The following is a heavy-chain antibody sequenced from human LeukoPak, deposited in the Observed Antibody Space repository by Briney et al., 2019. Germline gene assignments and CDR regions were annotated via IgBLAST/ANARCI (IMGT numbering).Heavy chain of an antibody. CDR3: ARGKGYDFWSGLNYFDY. J-gene: IGHJ4*02. CDR2: IYYSGST. D-gene: IGHD3-3*01. Sequence: SQTLSLTCTVSGGSISSGDYYWSWIRQPPGKGLEWLGYIYYSGSTYYNPSLKSRVTISVDTSKNQFSLKLSSVTAADTAVYYCARGKGYDFWSGLNYFDYWGQGTLVTVSS. V-gene: IGHV4-30-4*08. CDR1: GGSISSGDYY.